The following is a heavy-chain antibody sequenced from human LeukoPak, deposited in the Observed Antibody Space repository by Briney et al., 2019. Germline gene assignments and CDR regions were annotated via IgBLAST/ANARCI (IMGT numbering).Heavy chain of an antibody. J-gene: IGHJ4*02. CDR1: GFTLRTYG. V-gene: IGHV3-48*02. CDR3: ARPTIIXXAVVSXFXN. D-gene: IGHD5/OR15-5a*01. CDR2: ISGSSDTL. Sequence: PGGSLRLSCVASGFTLRTYGMSWVRQSPGKGLEWISYISGSSDTLHYADSVKGRFTTSRDIAKSSVFLQLNSLRDEDTAVYYCARPTIIXXAVVSXFXNWGQGXLVTV.